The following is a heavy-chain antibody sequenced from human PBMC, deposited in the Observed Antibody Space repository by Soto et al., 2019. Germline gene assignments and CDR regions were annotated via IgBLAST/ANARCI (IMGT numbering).Heavy chain of an antibody. Sequence: LRLSCAASGFTVSSNYLTWVRQSPWEWLKWVSVLYPDGRAYYADSVKGRFTLSTDNSKNSVYLQMNTLRAEDTAVYYCARGLGREYHDNGGYFHLDCWGQGTLVTVSS. J-gene: IGHJ4*02. CDR1: GFTVSSNY. D-gene: IGHD3-10*01. CDR3: ARGLGREYHDNGGYFHLDC. CDR2: LYPDGRA. V-gene: IGHV3-53*01.